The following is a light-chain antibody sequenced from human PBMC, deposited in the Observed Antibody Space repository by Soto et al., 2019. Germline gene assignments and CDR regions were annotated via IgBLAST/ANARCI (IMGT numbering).Light chain of an antibody. CDR1: SSDVGGYNF. CDR2: DVT. CDR3: CSYAGSYTLWV. Sequence: QSALTQPRSVSGSPGQSVTISCTGTSSDVGGYNFVSWYQQHPGKAPQLIIYDVTKRPSGVPDRFSGSKSGNTASLTISGLQAEDEADYYCCSYAGSYTLWVFGGGTQLTVL. J-gene: IGLJ3*02. V-gene: IGLV2-11*01.